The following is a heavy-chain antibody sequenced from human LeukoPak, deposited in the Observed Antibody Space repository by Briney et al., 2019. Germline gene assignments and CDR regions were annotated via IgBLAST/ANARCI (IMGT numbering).Heavy chain of an antibody. Sequence: SETLSLTCAVYGGSFSGYYWSWLRQPPGKGVEWIGEINHSGSTNYNPSLKSRVTISVDTSKNQFSLKLSSVTAADTAVYYCAASEGNYYDSSGYYSVPIDYWGQGTLVTVSS. CDR3: AASEGNYYDSSGYYSVPIDY. CDR1: GGSFSGYY. V-gene: IGHV4-34*01. CDR2: INHSGST. D-gene: IGHD3-22*01. J-gene: IGHJ4*02.